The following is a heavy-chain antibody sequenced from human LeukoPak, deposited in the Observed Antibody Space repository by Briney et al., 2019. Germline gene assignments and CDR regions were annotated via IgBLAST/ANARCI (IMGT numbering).Heavy chain of an antibody. D-gene: IGHD6-13*01. Sequence: GGSLRLSCAASGFTFSRYAMSWVSQAPGKGLEWVSAISGSGGSTYYADSVKGRFTISRDNSKNTLYLQMNSLRAEDTAVYYCAKALIRAGTHSALDIWGQGTMVTVSS. CDR1: GFTFSRYA. J-gene: IGHJ3*02. CDR3: AKALIRAGTHSALDI. CDR2: ISGSGGST. V-gene: IGHV3-23*01.